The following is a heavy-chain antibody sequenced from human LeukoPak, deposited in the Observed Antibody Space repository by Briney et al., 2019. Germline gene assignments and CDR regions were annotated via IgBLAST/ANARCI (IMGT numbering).Heavy chain of an antibody. CDR1: GGSFSGYY. D-gene: IGHD3-3*01. CDR2: INHSGST. V-gene: IGHV4-34*01. J-gene: IGHJ5*02. Sequence: SETLPLTCAVYGGSFSGYYWSWIRQPPGKGLEWIGEINHSGSTNYNPSLKSRVTISVDTSKNQFSLKLSSVTAADTAVYYCARAGSYDFWSGYYTGWFDPWGQGTLVTVSS. CDR3: ARAGSYDFWSGYYTGWFDP.